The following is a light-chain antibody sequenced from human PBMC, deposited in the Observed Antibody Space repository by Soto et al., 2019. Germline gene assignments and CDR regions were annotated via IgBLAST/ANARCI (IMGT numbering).Light chain of an antibody. Sequence: DSQMTQSPSSLSASIGDRVTITCRAGQTIGSHLNWYQQKPGKAPKLLIFAASNLQSGVPSRFSGSGSGTDFTLTINSLQPEDFASYYCQQTYPGANFGQGTRLEIK. CDR2: AAS. CDR3: QQTYPGAN. CDR1: QTIGSH. J-gene: IGKJ5*01. V-gene: IGKV1-39*01.